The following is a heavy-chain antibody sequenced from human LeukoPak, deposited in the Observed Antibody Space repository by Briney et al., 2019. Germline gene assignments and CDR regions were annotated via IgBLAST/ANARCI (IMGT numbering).Heavy chain of an antibody. D-gene: IGHD2-15*01. CDR3: ARDGYCSGGSCYPNDAFDI. V-gene: IGHV3-21*01. Sequence: GGSLRLSCAASGFTVSSNYMSWVRQAPGKGLEWVSSISSSSSYIYYADSVKGRFTISRDNAKNSLYLQMNSLRAEDTAVYYCARDGYCSGGSCYPNDAFDIWGQGTMVTVSS. J-gene: IGHJ3*02. CDR1: GFTVSSNY. CDR2: ISSSSSYI.